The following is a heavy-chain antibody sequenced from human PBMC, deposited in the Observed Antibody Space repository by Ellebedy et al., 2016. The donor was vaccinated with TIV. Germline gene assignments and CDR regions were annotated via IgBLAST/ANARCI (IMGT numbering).Heavy chain of an antibody. J-gene: IGHJ4*02. CDR3: VRENGHYDN. CDR1: GYTFTDYH. D-gene: IGHD1-7*01. Sequence: AASVKVSCKASGYTFTDYHMHWVRQAPGQGLEWMGWIYPKSGGTNYAQKFQDRVTMTRDTSVTSVYMELYRLRSDDTAVYYCVRENGHYDNWGQGTLVTVSS. CDR2: IYPKSGGT. V-gene: IGHV1-2*02.